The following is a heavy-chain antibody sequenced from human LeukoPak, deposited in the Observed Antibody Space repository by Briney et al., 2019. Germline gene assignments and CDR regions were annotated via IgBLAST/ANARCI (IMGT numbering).Heavy chain of an antibody. CDR2: ISSSSSYI. Sequence: GGSLRLSCAASGFSFSTYSMNWVRQAPGKGLEWVSSISSSSSYIYYADSVKGRFTISRDNAKNSLYLQMNSLRAEDTAVYYCARGGPGRYGSGSYGYNWFDPWGQGTLVTVSS. D-gene: IGHD3-10*01. CDR1: GFSFSTYS. J-gene: IGHJ5*02. CDR3: ARGGPGRYGSGSYGYNWFDP. V-gene: IGHV3-21*01.